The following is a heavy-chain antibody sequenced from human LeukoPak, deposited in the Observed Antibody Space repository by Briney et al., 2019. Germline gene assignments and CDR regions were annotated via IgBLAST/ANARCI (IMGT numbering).Heavy chain of an antibody. CDR1: GGSFSDYY. V-gene: IGHV4-34*01. J-gene: IGHJ4*02. CDR3: ASSSDYDFLGGP. D-gene: IGHD3-3*01. CDR2: INHSGIT. Sequence: SETLSLTCAVYGGSFSDYYFIWIRQPPGQGLEWIGEINHSGITSYNASIKSRVTISTDTSKNQFSLKVNSMTAADTAVYYCASSSDYDFLGGPWAQGTLVTVSS.